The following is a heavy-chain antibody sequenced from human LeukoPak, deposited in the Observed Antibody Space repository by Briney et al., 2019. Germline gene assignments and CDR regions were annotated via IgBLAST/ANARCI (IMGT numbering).Heavy chain of an antibody. CDR2: IKFDGIQE. CDR1: GFSLSSYG. V-gene: IGHV3-33*05. Sequence: GGSLRLSCAASGFSLSSYGMNWVRQAPGKGLEWVGGIKFDGIQEFYADSVKGRFTVTKDTSKNTLHLQMDSLRAEDTAVYYCASGSLGHYYDSSGYEYWGQGTLVTVSS. J-gene: IGHJ4*02. D-gene: IGHD3-22*01. CDR3: ASGSLGHYYDSSGYEY.